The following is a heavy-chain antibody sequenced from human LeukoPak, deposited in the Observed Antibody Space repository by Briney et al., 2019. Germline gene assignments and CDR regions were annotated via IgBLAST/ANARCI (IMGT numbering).Heavy chain of an antibody. Sequence: ASVKVSCKTSGYTFSGSYIHWVRQAPGQGLEWMGIINPRGGSTSYTQKFQGRVTMTRDTSTSTVYMELSSLRSEDTAVYYCARVKSYYYDTSDKDAFDIWGQGTMVTVSS. CDR2: INPRGGST. D-gene: IGHD3-22*01. CDR1: GYTFSGSY. V-gene: IGHV1-46*01. J-gene: IGHJ3*02. CDR3: ARVKSYYYDTSDKDAFDI.